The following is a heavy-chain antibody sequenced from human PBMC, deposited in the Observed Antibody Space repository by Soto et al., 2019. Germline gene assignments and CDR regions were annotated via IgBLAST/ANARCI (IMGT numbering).Heavy chain of an antibody. CDR2: ISWNSGSI. D-gene: IGHD5-18*01. CDR1: GFTFDDYA. V-gene: IGHV3-9*01. Sequence: DVQLVESGGGLVQPGRSLRLSCAASGFTFDDYAMHWVRQAPGKGLEWVSGISWNSGSIGYADSVKGRFTISRDNAKNSLYLQMNSLRAEDTALYYCAKDLKRGYSYAFDYWGQGTLVTVSS. CDR3: AKDLKRGYSYAFDY. J-gene: IGHJ4*02.